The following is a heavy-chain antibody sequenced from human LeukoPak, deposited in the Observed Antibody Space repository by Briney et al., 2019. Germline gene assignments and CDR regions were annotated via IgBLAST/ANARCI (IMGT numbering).Heavy chain of an antibody. J-gene: IGHJ4*02. CDR1: GFTFSSYA. CDR2: ISGSGGST. Sequence: PGGSLRPSCAASGFTFSSYAMSWVRQAPGKGLEWVSAISGSGGSTYYADSVKGRFTISRDNSKNTLYLQMNSLRAEDTAVYYCAKDTEYYDSSGPMWGQGTLVTVSS. CDR3: AKDTEYYDSSGPM. V-gene: IGHV3-23*01. D-gene: IGHD3-22*01.